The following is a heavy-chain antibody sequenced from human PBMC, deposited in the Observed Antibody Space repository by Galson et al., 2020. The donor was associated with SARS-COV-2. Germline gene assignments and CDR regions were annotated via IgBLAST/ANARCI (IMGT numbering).Heavy chain of an antibody. CDR1: GGSISSSSYY. V-gene: IGHV4-39*07. CDR2: IYYSGST. CDR3: ASDYYDSTMFVY. Sequence: SETLSLTCTVSGGSISSSSYYWGWIRQPPGKGLEWIGSIYYSGSTYYNPSLKSRVTISVDTSKNQFSLKLSSVTAADTAVYYCASDYYDSTMFVYWGQGTLVTVSS. D-gene: IGHD3-22*01. J-gene: IGHJ4*02.